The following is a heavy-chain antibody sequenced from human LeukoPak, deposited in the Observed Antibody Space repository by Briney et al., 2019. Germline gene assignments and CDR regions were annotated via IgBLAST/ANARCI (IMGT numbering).Heavy chain of an antibody. V-gene: IGHV4-34*01. CDR2: VNHGGST. Sequence: SETLSLTCSAYGGSFGGYFWSWIRQPPGEGMEWIGEVNHGGSTNYNPSLKSRVTISVDTSRTQFSLNLRSVTAADTAVYYCARGPPLAYYGTGGYYFFDYWGQGILVTVSP. D-gene: IGHD3-22*01. CDR1: GGSFGGYF. J-gene: IGHJ4*02. CDR3: ARGPPLAYYGTGGYYFFDY.